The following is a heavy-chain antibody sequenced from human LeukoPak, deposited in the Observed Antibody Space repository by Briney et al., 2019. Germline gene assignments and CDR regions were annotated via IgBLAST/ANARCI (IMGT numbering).Heavy chain of an antibody. CDR1: GGTFSSYA. Sequence: ASVKLSCKASGGTFSSYAISWVRQAPGQGLEWMGGIIPIFGTANYAQKFQGRVTITADESTSTAYMELSSLRSEDTAVYYCASEAAAGLTRQHWGQGTLVTVSS. D-gene: IGHD6-13*01. CDR2: IIPIFGTA. J-gene: IGHJ1*01. V-gene: IGHV1-69*13. CDR3: ASEAAAGLTRQH.